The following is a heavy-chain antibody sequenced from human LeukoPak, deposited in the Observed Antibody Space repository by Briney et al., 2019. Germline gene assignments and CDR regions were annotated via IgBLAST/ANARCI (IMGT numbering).Heavy chain of an antibody. Sequence: SETLSLTCTVSGGSISSYYWSWIRQPPGKGLEWIGRIYTSGSTNYNPSLKSRVTMSVDTSKNQFSLKLSSVTAADTAVYYCARGGLVGATDFDYWGRGTLVTVSS. CDR1: GGSISSYY. J-gene: IGHJ4*02. V-gene: IGHV4-4*07. CDR3: ARGGLVGATDFDY. CDR2: IYTSGST. D-gene: IGHD1-26*01.